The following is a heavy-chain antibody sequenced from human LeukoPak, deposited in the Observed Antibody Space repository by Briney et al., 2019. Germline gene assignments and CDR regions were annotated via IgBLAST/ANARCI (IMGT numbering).Heavy chain of an antibody. Sequence: GGSLRLSCAASGITFSSYSMNWVRQAPGKGLEWVSGICGSGGSTYYADAVKRRFTTSSDTHKSSLSQQMNSLRNEDAVVYYCARQAATIGGFFHYWGQGTLVTVSS. J-gene: IGHJ4*02. D-gene: IGHD5-24*01. CDR3: ARQAATIGGFFHY. V-gene: IGHV3-23*01. CDR1: GITFSSYS. CDR2: ICGSGGST.